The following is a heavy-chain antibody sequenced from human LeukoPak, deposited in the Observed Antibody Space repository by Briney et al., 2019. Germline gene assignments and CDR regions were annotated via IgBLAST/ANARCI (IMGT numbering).Heavy chain of an antibody. CDR3: ARDDCSDNSCPLFHY. CDR1: GFSSNDYY. V-gene: IGHV1-2*02. D-gene: IGHD2-2*01. J-gene: IGHJ4*02. Sequence: ASVKVSCKASGFSSNDYYIHWVRQAPGQGLEWMGWINPNGGATNYAQRFQGRVTMTRDTSIRAAYMELSSLRSDGTAVYYCARDDCSDNSCPLFHYWGQGTLVTVSS. CDR2: INPNGGAT.